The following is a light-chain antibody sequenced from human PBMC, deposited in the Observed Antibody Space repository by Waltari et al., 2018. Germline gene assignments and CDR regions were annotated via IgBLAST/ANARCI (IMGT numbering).Light chain of an antibody. CDR3: QQSYNAPYT. J-gene: IGKJ2*01. CDR2: VAS. Sequence: DVQMTQSPSSLSASVGDRVTITCQASQEIRRYLNWYQQKPGTAPKLLVYVASNLQRGVPSRFSGSGSETDFTLTISSLQLEDFATYYCQQSYNAPYTFGQGTNVEIK. CDR1: QEIRRY. V-gene: IGKV1-39*01.